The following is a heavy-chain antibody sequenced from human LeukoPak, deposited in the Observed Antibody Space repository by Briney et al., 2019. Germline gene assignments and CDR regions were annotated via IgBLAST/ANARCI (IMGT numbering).Heavy chain of an antibody. V-gene: IGHV4-4*07. CDR3: ARAMGERKSGSYSYYFDY. Sequence: SETLSLTCTVSGGSISSYYWSWIRQPAGKGLEWIGRIYTSGSTNYNPSLKSRVTMSVDTSKNQFSLKLSSVTAADTAVYYCARAMGERKSGSYSYYFDYWGQGTLVTVSS. CDR1: GGSISSYY. D-gene: IGHD1-26*01. CDR2: IYTSGST. J-gene: IGHJ4*02.